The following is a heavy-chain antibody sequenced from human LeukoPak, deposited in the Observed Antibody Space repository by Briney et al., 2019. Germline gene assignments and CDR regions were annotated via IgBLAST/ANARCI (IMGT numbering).Heavy chain of an antibody. CDR2: GDYSGGT. D-gene: IGHD6-6*01. J-gene: IGHJ4*02. Sequence: SETLSLTCTVSGDSFTSVTDYWAWIRQPPGKGLEWIASGDYSGGTYYNPSLESRVAISADMSKNQISLKLSSVTAADTAVYYCARDRRGSSCFDYWGQGTLVTVSS. CDR1: GDSFTSVTDY. V-gene: IGHV4-39*07. CDR3: ARDRRGSSCFDY.